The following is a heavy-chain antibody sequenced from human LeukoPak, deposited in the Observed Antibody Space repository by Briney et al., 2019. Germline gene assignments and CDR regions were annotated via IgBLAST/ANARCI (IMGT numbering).Heavy chain of an antibody. CDR3: ARGSRGYSSSWYRHWFDP. CDR1: GGSISSGGYY. Sequence: PSQTLSLTCTVSGGSISSGGYYWSWIRQPPGKGLEWIGEINHSGSTNYNPSLKSRVTISVDTSKNQFSLKLSSVTAADTAVYYCARGSRGYSSSWYRHWFDPWGQGTLVTVSS. CDR2: INHSGST. J-gene: IGHJ5*02. V-gene: IGHV4-30-2*01. D-gene: IGHD6-13*01.